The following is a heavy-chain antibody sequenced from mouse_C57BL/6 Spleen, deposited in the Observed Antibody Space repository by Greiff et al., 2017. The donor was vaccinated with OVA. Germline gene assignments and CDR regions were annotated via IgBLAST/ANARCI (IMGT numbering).Heavy chain of an antibody. Sequence: EVKLLESGPGLVKPSQSLSLTCSVTGYSITSGYYWNWIRQFPGNKLEWMGYISYDGSNNYNPSLKNRISITRDTSKNQFFLKLNSVTTEDTATYYCAREAIYYYGSSSAWFAYWGQGTLVTVSA. V-gene: IGHV3-6*01. J-gene: IGHJ3*01. D-gene: IGHD1-1*01. CDR1: GYSITSGYY. CDR2: ISYDGSN. CDR3: AREAIYYYGSSSAWFAY.